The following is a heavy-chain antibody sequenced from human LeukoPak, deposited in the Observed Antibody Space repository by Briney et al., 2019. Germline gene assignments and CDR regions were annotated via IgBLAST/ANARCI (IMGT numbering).Heavy chain of an antibody. CDR2: IYDSGST. CDR3: ARVRWLNAYYHYHYMDV. V-gene: IGHV4-59*01. CDR1: GGSIKSYY. Sequence: KASETLSLTCTVSGGSIKSYYWSWIRQPPGKGLEWIGYIYDSGSTNYNPFLKSRVTISLDAAKEQFSLRLSSVTAADTALYYCARVRWLNAYYHYHYMDVWGKGTTVTVSS. J-gene: IGHJ6*03. D-gene: IGHD3-22*01.